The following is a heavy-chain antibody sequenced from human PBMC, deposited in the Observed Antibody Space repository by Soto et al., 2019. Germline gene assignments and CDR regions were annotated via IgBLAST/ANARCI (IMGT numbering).Heavy chain of an antibody. CDR2: IYYSGST. CDR1: GGSISSSSYY. V-gene: IGHV4-39*01. J-gene: IGHJ5*02. CDR3: ARSLRGKITMVREHPKSVDWFEP. Sequence: PSETLSLTCTVSGGSISSSSYYWGWIRQPPGKGLEWIGSIYYSGSTYYNPSLKSRVTISVDTSKNQFSLKLSSVTAADTAVYYCARSLRGKITMVREHPKSVDWFEPWGQGTLVTVSS. D-gene: IGHD3-10*01.